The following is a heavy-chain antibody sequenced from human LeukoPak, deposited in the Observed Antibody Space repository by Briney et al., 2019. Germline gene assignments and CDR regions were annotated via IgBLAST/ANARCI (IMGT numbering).Heavy chain of an antibody. CDR1: GGSISSSSYY. CDR3: ARLWSSGGYFDY. CDR2: IYYSGST. Sequence: PSETLSLTCTVSGGSISSSSYYWGWIRQPPGRGLEWIESIYYSGSTYYNPSLKSRVTISVDTSKNQFSLKLSSVTAADTAVYYCARLWSSGGYFDYWGQGTLVTVSS. V-gene: IGHV4-39*01. J-gene: IGHJ4*02. D-gene: IGHD2-21*01.